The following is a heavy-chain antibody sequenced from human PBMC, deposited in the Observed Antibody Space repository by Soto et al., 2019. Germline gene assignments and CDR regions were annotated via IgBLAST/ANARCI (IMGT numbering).Heavy chain of an antibody. CDR1: GFTFSSYA. CDR2: ISYDGSNK. D-gene: IGHD6-6*01. V-gene: IGHV3-30-3*01. CDR3: ARARVVAARPFPYYYYYGMDV. J-gene: IGHJ6*02. Sequence: GGSLRLSCAASGFTFSSYAMHWVRQAPGKGLEWVAVISYDGSNKYYADSVKGRFTISRDNSKNTLYLQMNSLRAEDTAVYYCARARVVAARPFPYYYYYGMDVWGQGTTVTVSS.